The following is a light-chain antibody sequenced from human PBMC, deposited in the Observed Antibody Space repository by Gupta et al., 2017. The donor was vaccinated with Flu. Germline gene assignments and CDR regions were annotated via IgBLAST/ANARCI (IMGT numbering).Light chain of an antibody. V-gene: IGKV2-30*01. CDR3: MKGTQLPYI. CDR1: QSLVSVDGNIY. J-gene: IGKJ2*01. CDR2: KSS. Sequence: DGVMTQSPLSLPVTLVQPASISCRSSQSLVSVDGNIYLSWFQQRPSQSPRRLIYKSSDRASGVPDRFSGSGSGTYFTLKISSVAAEDVGVYYCMKGTQLPYIFGQGTRLEIK.